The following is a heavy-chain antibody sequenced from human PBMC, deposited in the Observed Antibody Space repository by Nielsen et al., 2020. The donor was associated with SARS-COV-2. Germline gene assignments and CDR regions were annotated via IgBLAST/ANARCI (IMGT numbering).Heavy chain of an antibody. CDR2: ISYDGSNK. V-gene: IGHV3-30-3*01. J-gene: IGHJ6*02. Sequence: GESLKISCAASGFTFSSYAMHWVRQAPGKGLEWVAVISYDGSNKYYADSVKGRFTISRDNSKNTLYPQMNSLRAEDTAVYYCARYTIVRGALKGGGMDVWGQGTTVTVSS. CDR1: GFTFSSYA. D-gene: IGHD3-10*01. CDR3: ARYTIVRGALKGGGMDV.